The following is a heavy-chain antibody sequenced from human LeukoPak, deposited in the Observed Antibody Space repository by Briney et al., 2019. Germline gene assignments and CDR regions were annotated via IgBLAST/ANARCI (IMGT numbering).Heavy chain of an antibody. CDR3: ARDSGGVGATNAFDI. V-gene: IGHV3-21*01. CDR2: ISSSSSYI. D-gene: IGHD1-26*01. CDR1: GFSFSSYS. J-gene: IGHJ3*02. Sequence: GGSLRLSCAASGFSFSSYSMNWVRQAPGKGLEWVSSISSSSSYIYYADSVKGRFTISRDNAKNSLYLQMNSLRAEDTAVYYCARDSGGVGATNAFDIWGQGTMVTVSS.